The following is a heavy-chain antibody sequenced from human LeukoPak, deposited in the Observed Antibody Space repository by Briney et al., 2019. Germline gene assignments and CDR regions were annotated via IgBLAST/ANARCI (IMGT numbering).Heavy chain of an antibody. D-gene: IGHD2-15*01. V-gene: IGHV3-23*01. CDR3: AKYCSGGNCYSGLY. J-gene: IGHJ4*02. CDR1: GFIFSNYA. Sequence: PGGPLRLSCAASGFIFSNYAMTWVRQAPGKGLQWVSTITSGGNTYYADSVKGRFTISRDNSKSTLYLQMNSLRAEDTAVYYCAKYCSGGNCYSGLYWGQGTLVTVSS. CDR2: ITSGGNT.